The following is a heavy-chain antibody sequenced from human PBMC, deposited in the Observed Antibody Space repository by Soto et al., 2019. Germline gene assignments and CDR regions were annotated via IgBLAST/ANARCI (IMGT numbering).Heavy chain of an antibody. J-gene: IGHJ3*02. Sequence: RASVKVSCKASGGTFSSYAISWVRQAPGQGLEWMGGIIPIFGTANYAQKFQGRVTITADESTSTAYMELSSLRSEDTAVYNCARSKESAFDIWGQGTMVTVSS. CDR3: ARSKESAFDI. V-gene: IGHV1-69*13. CDR1: GGTFSSYA. CDR2: IIPIFGTA.